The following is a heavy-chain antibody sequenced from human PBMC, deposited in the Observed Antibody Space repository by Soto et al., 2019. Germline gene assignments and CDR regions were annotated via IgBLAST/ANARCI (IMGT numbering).Heavy chain of an antibody. Sequence: PGGSLRLSCAASGSTFSSYSMNWVRQAPGKGLEWVSYISSSSSTIYYADSVKGRFTISRDNAKNSLYLQMNSLRDEDTAVYYCARENYGDYLNWFDPWGQGTLVTVPS. CDR1: GSTFSSYS. J-gene: IGHJ5*02. CDR2: ISSSSSTI. CDR3: ARENYGDYLNWFDP. V-gene: IGHV3-48*02. D-gene: IGHD4-17*01.